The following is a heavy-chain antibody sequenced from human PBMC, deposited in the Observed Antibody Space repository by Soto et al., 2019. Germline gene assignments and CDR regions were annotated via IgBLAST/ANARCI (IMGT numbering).Heavy chain of an antibody. CDR1: GFSLSTSGVG. V-gene: IGHV2-5*02. CDR2: IYWDDDK. D-gene: IGHD2-2*01. J-gene: IGHJ6*02. Sequence: SGPTLVNPTQTLTLTCTFSGFSLSTSGVGVGWIRQPPGKALEWLALIYWDDDKRYSPSLKSRLTITKDTSKNQVVLTMTNMDPVDTATYYCAHAGGYCSSTSAPPIVEVWGQGXRSPSP. CDR3: AHAGGYCSSTSAPPIVEV.